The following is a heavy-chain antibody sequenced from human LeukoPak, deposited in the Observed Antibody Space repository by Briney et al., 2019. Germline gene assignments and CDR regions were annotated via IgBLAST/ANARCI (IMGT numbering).Heavy chain of an antibody. CDR1: GYTLTELS. Sequence: ASVKVSCKVSGYTLTELSMHWVRQAPGKGLEWMGGFDPEDGETIYARKFQGRVTMTEDTSTDTAYMELSSLRSEDTAVYYCATIVVVVAATPPPEYYFDYWGQGTLVTVSS. V-gene: IGHV1-24*01. CDR3: ATIVVVVAATPPPEYYFDY. D-gene: IGHD2-15*01. CDR2: FDPEDGET. J-gene: IGHJ4*02.